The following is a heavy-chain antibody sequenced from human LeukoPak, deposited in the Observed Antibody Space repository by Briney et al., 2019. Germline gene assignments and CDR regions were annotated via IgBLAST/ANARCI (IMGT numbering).Heavy chain of an antibody. Sequence: GGSLRLSCAASGFTFSSYSMNWVRQAPGKGLEWVSAISSNGGSTYYANSVKGRFTISRDNSKNTLYLQMGSLRAEDMAVYYCARDPGYCSGGSCGWWYYFDYWGQGTLVTVSS. CDR3: ARDPGYCSGGSCGWWYYFDY. CDR2: ISSNGGST. J-gene: IGHJ4*02. V-gene: IGHV3-64*01. CDR1: GFTFSSYS. D-gene: IGHD2-15*01.